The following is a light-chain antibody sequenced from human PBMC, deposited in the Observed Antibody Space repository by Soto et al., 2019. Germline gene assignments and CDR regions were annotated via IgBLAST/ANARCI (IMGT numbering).Light chain of an antibody. V-gene: IGKV3-20*01. CDR3: QQYGSSLLT. Sequence: EILLTQSPGTLSLSPGERATLSCRASQSFGSTLLAWYQQKPGQAPRLLIYGASTRATAIPDRFSGSASGTDFTLTISRLEPEDFAVYYCQQYGSSLLTFGGGTKVEIK. J-gene: IGKJ4*01. CDR1: QSFGSTL. CDR2: GAS.